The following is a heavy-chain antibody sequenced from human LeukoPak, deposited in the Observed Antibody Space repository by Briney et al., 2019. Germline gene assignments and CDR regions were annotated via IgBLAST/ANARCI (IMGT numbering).Heavy chain of an antibody. Sequence: GRSLRLSCAASGFTFSSYAMHWVRQAPGKGLEWVAVISYDGSNKYYADSVKGRFTISRDNSKSTLYLQMNSLRAEDTAVYYCARELNPGEYFDYWGQGTLVTVSS. CDR2: ISYDGSNK. CDR3: ARELNPGEYFDY. V-gene: IGHV3-30-3*01. D-gene: IGHD3-10*01. J-gene: IGHJ4*02. CDR1: GFTFSSYA.